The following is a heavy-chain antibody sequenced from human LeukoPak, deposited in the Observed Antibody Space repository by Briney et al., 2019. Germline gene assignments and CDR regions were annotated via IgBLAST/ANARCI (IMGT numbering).Heavy chain of an antibody. D-gene: IGHD3-16*02. CDR3: ARGPEWAFGGVIVIPTGYFDY. CDR2: ISAYNGNT. V-gene: IGHV1-18*01. CDR1: GYTFTSYG. J-gene: IGHJ4*02. Sequence: ASVKVSCKASGYTFTSYGISWVRQAPGQGLEWMGWISAYNGNTNYAQKLQGRVTMTRDTSTSTVYMELSSLRSEDTAVYYCARGPEWAFGGVIVIPTGYFDYWGQGTRVTVSS.